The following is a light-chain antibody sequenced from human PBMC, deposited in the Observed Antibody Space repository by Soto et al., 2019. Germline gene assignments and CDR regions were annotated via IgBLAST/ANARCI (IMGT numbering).Light chain of an antibody. CDR3: QQYGSSRT. V-gene: IGKV3-20*01. CDR1: QSVSSSY. CDR2: RVS. Sequence: EIVLTQSPGPLSLSPGERATLSCRASQSVSSSYLAWYQQKPGQAPSLLIYRVSSRATGIPDRFSGSGSGTDFTLTISRLEPEDFAVYYCQQYGSSRTLGQGTKVDIK. J-gene: IGKJ1*01.